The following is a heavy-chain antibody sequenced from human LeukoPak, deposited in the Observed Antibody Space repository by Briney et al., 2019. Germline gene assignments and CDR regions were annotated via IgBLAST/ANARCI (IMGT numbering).Heavy chain of an antibody. CDR1: GFTFSCYG. CDR3: AKDWSTDCSNWFDS. Sequence: SGGSLRLSCAASGFTFSCYGMHWVRQAPGKWLEWVAFTRPDGSNKHYGDSVQGRFTISRDNSRNTLYLQMNSLRVEDTAMYYCAKDWSTDCSNWFDSLCPGSLVTVSS. J-gene: IGHJ5*01. D-gene: IGHD2-2*01. CDR2: TRPDGSNK. V-gene: IGHV3-30*02.